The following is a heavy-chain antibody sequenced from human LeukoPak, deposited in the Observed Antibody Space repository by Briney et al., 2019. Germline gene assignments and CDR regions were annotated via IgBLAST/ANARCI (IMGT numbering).Heavy chain of an antibody. CDR1: GGSISSGGYY. J-gene: IGHJ4*02. D-gene: IGHD3-10*01. Sequence: SQTLSLTCTVSGGSISSGGYYWSWIRQHPGKGLEWIGYIYYSGSTYYNPTLKSRVTISVDTSKNQFSLKLSSVTAADTAVYYFAREGRGSDHIDYWGQGTLVTVSS. CDR3: AREGRGSDHIDY. CDR2: IYYSGST. V-gene: IGHV4-31*03.